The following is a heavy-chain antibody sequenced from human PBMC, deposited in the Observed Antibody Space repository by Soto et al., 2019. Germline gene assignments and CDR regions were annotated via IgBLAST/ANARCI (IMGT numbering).Heavy chain of an antibody. CDR2: IYHSGST. CDR3: AGGGFGVARDY. V-gene: IGHV4-30-2*01. J-gene: IGHJ4*02. Sequence: SETLSLTCAVAGGARSGGGYCWSWIRQPPGKGLEWIGYIYHSGSTYYNPSLKSRVTISVDRSKNQFSLKLSSVTAADTAVYYCAGGGFGVARDYWGQGTLVTVSS. CDR1: GGARSGGGYC. D-gene: IGHD3-3*01.